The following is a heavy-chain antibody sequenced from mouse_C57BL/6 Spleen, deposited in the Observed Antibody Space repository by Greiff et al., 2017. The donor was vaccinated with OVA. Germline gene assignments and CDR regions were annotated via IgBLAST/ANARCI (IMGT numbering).Heavy chain of an antibody. J-gene: IGHJ2*01. D-gene: IGHD3-2*02. Sequence: QVQLQQPGAELVKPGASVKLSCKASGYTFTSYWMHWVKQRPGQGLEWIGMIHPTSGSTNYNEKFKSKATLTVDKSSSTAYMQLSSLTSEDSAVYYCARADSSGYENYFDYWGQGTTLTVSS. V-gene: IGHV1-64*01. CDR2: IHPTSGST. CDR3: ARADSSGYENYFDY. CDR1: GYTFTSYW.